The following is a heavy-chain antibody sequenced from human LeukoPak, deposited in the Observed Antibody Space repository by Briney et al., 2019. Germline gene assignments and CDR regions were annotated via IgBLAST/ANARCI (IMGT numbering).Heavy chain of an antibody. CDR1: GFAFSDYT. J-gene: IGHJ4*02. Sequence: GGSLRLSCVASGFAFSDYTMTWVRQAPGKGLEWVSSILSSGGKTFNADSVKGRFTVSRDNSKNTLFLQMNSLRAEDTALYYCTRNGRNLDYWGQGTLVTVSS. V-gene: IGHV3-23*01. CDR3: TRNGRNLDY. D-gene: IGHD1-14*01. CDR2: ILSSGGKT.